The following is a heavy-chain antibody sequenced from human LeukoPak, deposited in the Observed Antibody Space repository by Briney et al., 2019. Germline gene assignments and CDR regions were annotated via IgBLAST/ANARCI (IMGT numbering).Heavy chain of an antibody. J-gene: IGHJ5*02. CDR2: ISWNSGSI. V-gene: IGHV3-9*01. Sequence: GRSLRLSCAASGFTFDDYAMHWVRQAPGKGLEWVSGISWNSGSIGYADSVKGRFTISRDNAKNSLYLQMNSLRAEDTALYYCAKERRETNWFDPWGQGTLVTVSS. CDR3: AKERRETNWFDP. CDR1: GFTFDDYA.